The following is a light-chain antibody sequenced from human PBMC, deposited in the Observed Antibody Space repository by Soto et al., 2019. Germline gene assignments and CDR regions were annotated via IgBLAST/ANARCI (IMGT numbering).Light chain of an antibody. V-gene: IGKV3-20*01. J-gene: IGKJ3*01. CDR3: QQYGSSPFT. Sequence: EIVLTQSPGTLSLSPGERATLSCRASQSVSTNSLAWYQQKPAQAPRLLIYGASSRATGTPDGFSGSGAGTDFTFTISRLEPESVAVYSCQQYGSSPFTFGPGTKVEIK. CDR2: GAS. CDR1: QSVSTNS.